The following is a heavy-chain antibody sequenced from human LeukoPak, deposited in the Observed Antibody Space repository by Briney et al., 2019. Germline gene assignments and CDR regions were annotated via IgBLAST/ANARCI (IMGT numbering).Heavy chain of an antibody. Sequence: SQTLSLTCAISGDSVSSQGAAWNWIRQSPSSGLEWLGRIYYRSKWYNEYSGSVKSRISINPDISKNQFSLQLNSVSPEDTAVYYCVRDSGYGSDACDIWGQGTLVTVSS. CDR3: VRDSGYGSDACDI. CDR1: GDSVSSQGAA. CDR2: IYYRSKWYN. J-gene: IGHJ3*02. V-gene: IGHV6-1*01. D-gene: IGHD5-12*01.